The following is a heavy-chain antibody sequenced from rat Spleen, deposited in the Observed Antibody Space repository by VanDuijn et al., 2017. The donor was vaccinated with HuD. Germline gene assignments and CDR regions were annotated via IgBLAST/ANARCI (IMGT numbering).Heavy chain of an antibody. CDR3: ARHEGNSGYYSDY. V-gene: IGHV5-58*01. J-gene: IGHJ2*01. CDR1: GFTFSSYW. Sequence: EVQLVETGGGLVHPGQSLKLSCVASGFTFSSYWMFWIRQAPGEGLEWLSSISPDGGDTYYPDSVKGRFTISRDNAENTVYLQMNGLRSEDTATYFCARHEGNSGYYSDYWGQGVMVTVSS. CDR2: ISPDGGDT. D-gene: IGHD4-3*01.